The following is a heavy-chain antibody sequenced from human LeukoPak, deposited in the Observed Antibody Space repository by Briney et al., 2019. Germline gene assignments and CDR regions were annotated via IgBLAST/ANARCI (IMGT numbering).Heavy chain of an antibody. V-gene: IGHV3-23*01. D-gene: IGHD3-22*01. Sequence: GGSLRLSCAASGFPFTTYAMSWVRQAPGKGLEWVSGSSGPSARTYYADSVKDRFTISRDISKNILYLQMNSLRVDDAAVYFCARGSGFFLDFDYWGQGALVTVSS. CDR2: SSGPSART. CDR3: ARGSGFFLDFDY. J-gene: IGHJ4*02. CDR1: GFPFTTYA.